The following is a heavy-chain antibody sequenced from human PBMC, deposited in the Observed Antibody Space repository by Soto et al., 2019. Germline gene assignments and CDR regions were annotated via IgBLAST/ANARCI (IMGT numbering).Heavy chain of an antibody. CDR2: ISSSSSII. CDR3: ARDGLMFQIDD. Sequence: GGSLRLSCAASGFTFSSNDMNWVRQAPGKGLEWVSYISSSSSIIYYADSVKGRFTISRDNAKNSLYLQMNSLRAEDTAIYYCARDGLMFQIDDWGQGTLVTVAS. D-gene: IGHD2-8*01. CDR1: GFTFSSND. J-gene: IGHJ4*02. V-gene: IGHV3-48*01.